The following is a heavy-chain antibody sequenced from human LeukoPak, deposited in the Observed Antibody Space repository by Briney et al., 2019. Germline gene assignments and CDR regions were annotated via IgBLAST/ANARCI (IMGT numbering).Heavy chain of an antibody. Sequence: GGSLRLSCAASGFTFSSYAMSWVRQAPGKGLEWVSAISGSGGSTYYADSVKGRFIISRDNSKNTLYLQMNSLRAEDTAVYYCAKVSGYAYYFDYWGQGTLVTVSS. CDR3: AKVSGYAYYFDY. V-gene: IGHV3-23*01. D-gene: IGHD5-12*01. J-gene: IGHJ4*02. CDR2: ISGSGGST. CDR1: GFTFSSYA.